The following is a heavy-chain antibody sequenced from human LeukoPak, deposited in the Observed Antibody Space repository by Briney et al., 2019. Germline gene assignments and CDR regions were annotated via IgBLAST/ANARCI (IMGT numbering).Heavy chain of an antibody. V-gene: IGHV3-9*01. Sequence: QPGGSLRLSCAASGFTFDDYVMHWVRQAPGKGLEWVSGISWNSGSLGYPDSVRGRFTISRDNAKNSLYLQMNSLRAEDTALYYCAKARYGGSSDFDYWGQGTLVTVSS. J-gene: IGHJ4*02. CDR3: AKARYGGSSDFDY. CDR1: GFTFDDYV. CDR2: ISWNSGSL. D-gene: IGHD4-23*01.